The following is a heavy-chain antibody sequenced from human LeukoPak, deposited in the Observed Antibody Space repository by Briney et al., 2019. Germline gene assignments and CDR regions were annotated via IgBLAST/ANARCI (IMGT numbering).Heavy chain of an antibody. J-gene: IGHJ4*02. CDR2: LYWNDDR. Sequence: SGPTLVKPTQTLTLTCTFSGFSLSTSGVGVGWIRQPPGKALEWLALLYWNDDRRYSPSLKTGLTITKDTSKNQVVLTMTNMDPVETATYYCAHHLSGPGGFHYWGQGTLVTVSS. D-gene: IGHD3-10*01. CDR1: GFSLSTSGVG. CDR3: AHHLSGPGGFHY. V-gene: IGHV2-5*01.